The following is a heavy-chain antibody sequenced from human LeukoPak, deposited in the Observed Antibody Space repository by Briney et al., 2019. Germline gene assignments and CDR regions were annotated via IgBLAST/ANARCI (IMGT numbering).Heavy chain of an antibody. J-gene: IGHJ3*02. D-gene: IGHD3-10*01. V-gene: IGHV4-59*01. CDR3: ARALWFGGLPDAFDI. Sequence: PSETLSLTCTVSGGSIRSYYWTWIRQPPGKGLKWIGFSHYSGDTNYNPSLESRVTMSVDMSKNQFALKMSSVTAADTAVYYCARALWFGGLPDAFDIWGQGTMVTVSS. CDR2: SHYSGDT. CDR1: GGSIRSYY.